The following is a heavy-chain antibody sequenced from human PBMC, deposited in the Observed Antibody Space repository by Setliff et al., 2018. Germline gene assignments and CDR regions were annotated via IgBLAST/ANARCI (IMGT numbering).Heavy chain of an antibody. D-gene: IGHD4-4*01. CDR1: GITFKNAW. CDR3: TTGPRDSRNYLNWFDP. J-gene: IGHJ5*02. V-gene: IGHV3-15*01. CDR2: IKSPREGATS. Sequence: NPGGSLRLSCSVSGITFKNAWMTWVRQAPGKGPEWVGRIKSPREGATSDYGAPAKGRFTISRDDSKNMIYLQMNNLKTEDTGFYYCTTGPRDSRNYLNWFDPWGQGTLVTVSS.